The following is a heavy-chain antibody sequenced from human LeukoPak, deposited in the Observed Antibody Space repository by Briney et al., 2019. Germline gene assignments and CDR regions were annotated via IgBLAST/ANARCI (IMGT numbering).Heavy chain of an antibody. D-gene: IGHD1-14*01. CDR1: GFTFINYW. CDR3: ARASINRGFDY. CDR2: INNDGGDT. V-gene: IGHV3-74*01. Sequence: QSGGSLRLSCTASGFTFINYWIHWVRQPPGKGLVWVSRINNDGGDTIYADSVRGRFTISRDNAKNTLYLQMNSLRAEDTAVYYCARASINRGFDYWGQGTPVTVSS. J-gene: IGHJ4*02.